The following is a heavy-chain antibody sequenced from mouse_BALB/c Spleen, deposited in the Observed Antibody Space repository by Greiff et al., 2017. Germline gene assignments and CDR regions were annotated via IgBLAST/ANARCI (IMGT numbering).Heavy chain of an antibody. CDR3: ARGQLTGTRAWFAY. Sequence: EVQLQQSGPGLVKPSQSLSLTCSVTGYSITSGYYWNWIRQFPGNKLEWMGYISYDGSNNYNPSLKNRISITRDTSKNQFFLKLNSVTTEDTATYYCARGQLTGTRAWFAYWGQGTLVTVSA. D-gene: IGHD4-1*01. CDR2: ISYDGSN. CDR1: GYSITSGYY. V-gene: IGHV3-6*02. J-gene: IGHJ3*01.